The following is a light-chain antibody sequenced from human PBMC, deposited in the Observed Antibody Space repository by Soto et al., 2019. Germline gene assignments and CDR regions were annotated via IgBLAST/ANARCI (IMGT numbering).Light chain of an antibody. J-gene: IGKJ1*01. CDR2: KAS. CDR3: QQYNSYSPWT. V-gene: IGKV1-5*03. CDR1: QSISSW. Sequence: DIQMTQSPSTLSASVGDSVTITCRASQSISSWLAWYQQKPGKAPKLLIYKASSLESGVPSRFSGSGSGTEFTLTISSLQPDDVATYYCQQYNSYSPWTFGQGTKVEIK.